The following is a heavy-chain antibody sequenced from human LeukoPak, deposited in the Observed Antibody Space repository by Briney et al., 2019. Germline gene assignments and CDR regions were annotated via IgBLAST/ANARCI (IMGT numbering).Heavy chain of an antibody. CDR2: IWYDGSNK. V-gene: IGHV3-33*08. CDR3: ARAVSSGWYYFDY. J-gene: IGHJ4*02. D-gene: IGHD6-19*01. CDR1: GFTYSSYS. Sequence: GGSLRLSCAASGFTYSSYSFNWVRQAPGKGLEWVAFIWYDGSNKDYADSVKGRFTISRDNSKNTLYLQMNSLRAEDTAVYYCARAVSSGWYYFDYWGQGTLVTVSS.